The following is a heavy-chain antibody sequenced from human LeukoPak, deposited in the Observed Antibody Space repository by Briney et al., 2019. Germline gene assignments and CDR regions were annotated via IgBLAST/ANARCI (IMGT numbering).Heavy chain of an antibody. Sequence: GGSPRLSCAASGFTFSSYAMSWVRPAPGKGLEWVSAISGSGGSTYYADSVKGRFTISRDNSKNTLYLQMNSLRAEDTAVYYCARIAAAGLFFDYWGQGTLVTVSS. CDR2: ISGSGGST. J-gene: IGHJ4*02. V-gene: IGHV3-23*01. D-gene: IGHD6-13*01. CDR3: ARIAAAGLFFDY. CDR1: GFTFSSYA.